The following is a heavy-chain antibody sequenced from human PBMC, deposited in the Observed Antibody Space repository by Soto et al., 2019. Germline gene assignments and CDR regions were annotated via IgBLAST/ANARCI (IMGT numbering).Heavy chain of an antibody. Sequence: QVQLVQSGAEVKKPGASVKVSCKASGHTFTSYDINWVRQATGQGLEWMGWMNPNSGNTGYAQKFQGRVTMTRNTSISTAYMELSSLRSEDTAVYYCARGKYCSSTSCYNGYNWFDPWGQGTLVTVSS. D-gene: IGHD2-2*01. V-gene: IGHV1-8*01. CDR3: ARGKYCSSTSCYNGYNWFDP. CDR1: GHTFTSYD. CDR2: MNPNSGNT. J-gene: IGHJ5*02.